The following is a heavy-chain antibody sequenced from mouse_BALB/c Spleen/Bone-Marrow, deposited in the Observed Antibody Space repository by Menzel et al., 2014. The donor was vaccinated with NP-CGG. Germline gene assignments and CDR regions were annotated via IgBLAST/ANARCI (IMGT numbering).Heavy chain of an antibody. CDR2: IHPSDSET. CDR3: AREREITTVVAGDWYFDV. CDR1: GYSFTSYW. V-gene: IGHV1-61*01. Sequence: QVQLQQSGAELVRPGASVKLSCKASGYSFTSYWMNWVKQRPGQGLEWIGMIHPSDSETRLNQKFKDKATLTVDKSSSTAYMQLSIPTSEDSAVYYCAREREITTVVAGDWYFDVWGAGTTVTVSS. D-gene: IGHD1-1*01. J-gene: IGHJ1*01.